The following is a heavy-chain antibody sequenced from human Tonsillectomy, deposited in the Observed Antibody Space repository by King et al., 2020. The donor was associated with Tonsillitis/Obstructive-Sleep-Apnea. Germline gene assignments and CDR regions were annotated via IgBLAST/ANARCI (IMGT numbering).Heavy chain of an antibody. CDR1: GGSISSYY. CDR2: IYYSGST. Sequence: PLQESGPGLVKPSETLSLTCTVSGGSISSYYWSWIRQPPGKGLEWIGYIYYSGSTNYNPSLKSRVTISVDTSKNQFSLKLSSVTAADTAVYYCAREGGKQQLAFDYWGQGTLVTVSS. V-gene: IGHV4-59*01. D-gene: IGHD6-13*01. CDR3: AREGGKQQLAFDY. J-gene: IGHJ4*02.